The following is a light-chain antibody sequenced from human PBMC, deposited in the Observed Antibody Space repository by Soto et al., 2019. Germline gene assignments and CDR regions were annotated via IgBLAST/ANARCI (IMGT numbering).Light chain of an antibody. CDR1: QTVRNN. Sequence: EFVLTQSPGTLSLSTGERATLSCRASQTVRNNYFAWYQQKPGQAPRLLLYGESTRATGIPARFSGSGSGTEFTLTISSLQSEDFAVYYCQQYKNWSPITFGQGTRLEIK. CDR2: GES. V-gene: IGKV3-15*01. CDR3: QQYKNWSPIT. J-gene: IGKJ5*01.